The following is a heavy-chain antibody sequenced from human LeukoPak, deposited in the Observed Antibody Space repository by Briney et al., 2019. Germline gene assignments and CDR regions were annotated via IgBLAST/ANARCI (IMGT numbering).Heavy chain of an antibody. Sequence: PGGPLRLSCAASGFTFSSYWMHWVRQAPGKGLVWVSRINSDGSSTSYADSVKGRFTISRDNAKNTLYLQMNSLRAEDTAVYYCARDFVVVVAATPFYMDVWGKGTTVTVSS. CDR2: INSDGSST. CDR1: GFTFSSYW. D-gene: IGHD2-15*01. J-gene: IGHJ6*03. V-gene: IGHV3-74*01. CDR3: ARDFVVVVAATPFYMDV.